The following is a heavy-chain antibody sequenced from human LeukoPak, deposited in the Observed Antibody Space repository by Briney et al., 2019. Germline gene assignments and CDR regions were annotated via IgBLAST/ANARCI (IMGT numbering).Heavy chain of an antibody. CDR2: IIPNSGNT. CDR3: ARVIVPNWFDP. V-gene: IGHV1-8*01. D-gene: IGHD3-22*01. Sequence: ASVKVSCKASGYTFTSYEINWVRQATGQGLEWMGWIIPNSGNTGYAQKFQGRVTMTRNTSISTAYMELSSLRSEDTAVYYCARVIVPNWFDPWGQGTLVTVSS. CDR1: GYTFTSYE. J-gene: IGHJ5*02.